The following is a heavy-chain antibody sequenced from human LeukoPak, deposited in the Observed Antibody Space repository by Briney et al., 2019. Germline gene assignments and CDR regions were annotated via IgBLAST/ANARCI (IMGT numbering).Heavy chain of an antibody. V-gene: IGHV3-21*01. D-gene: IGHD1-26*01. CDR3: ARVNRVGATVGDLLL. CDR2: ISSIISYI. Sequence: GGSLRLSCAASGFTFSSYSMNWVRQAPGKGLEWVSSISSIISYIYYADSVKGRFTISRDNAKNSLYLQMNSLRAEDTAVYYCARVNRVGATVGDLLLWGQGTLVTVSS. CDR1: GFTFSSYS. J-gene: IGHJ4*02.